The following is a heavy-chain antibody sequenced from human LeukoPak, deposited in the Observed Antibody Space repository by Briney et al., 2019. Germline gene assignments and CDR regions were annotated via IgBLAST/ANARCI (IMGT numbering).Heavy chain of an antibody. D-gene: IGHD6-13*01. CDR1: GYTFTSYE. CDR3: ARGLSADGVAAVGY. J-gene: IGHJ4*02. V-gene: IGHV1-8*01. Sequence: ASVKVSCKASGYTFTSYEISWVRQSTGQGLEWMGWMNPYSGNTGYAQKFKGRLTMTRTTSINTAYMELSSLTSEDTAVYYCARGLSADGVAAVGYWGQGTLVTVSS. CDR2: MNPYSGNT.